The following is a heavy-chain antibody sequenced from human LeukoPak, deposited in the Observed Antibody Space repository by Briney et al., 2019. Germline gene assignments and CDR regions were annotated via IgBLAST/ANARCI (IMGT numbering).Heavy chain of an antibody. Sequence: SETLSLTCTVSGGSISSYYWSWIRQPAGKGLEWIGRIYTSGSTNYNPSLKSRVTMSVDTSKNQISLKVNSVTAADTAVYYCARESYSSSYLFDFWGQGTLVTVLS. V-gene: IGHV4-4*07. CDR2: IYTSGST. D-gene: IGHD6-6*01. CDR3: ARESYSSSYLFDF. CDR1: GGSISSYY. J-gene: IGHJ4*02.